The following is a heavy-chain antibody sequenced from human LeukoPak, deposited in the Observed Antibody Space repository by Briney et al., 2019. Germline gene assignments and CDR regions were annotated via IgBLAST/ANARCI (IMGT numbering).Heavy chain of an antibody. V-gene: IGHV4-59*01. CDR3: AREWIAAAGTSWFDP. D-gene: IGHD6-13*01. CDR2: IYYSGST. J-gene: IGHJ5*02. CDR1: GGSISSYY. Sequence: SETLSLTCTVSGGSISSYYWSWIRQPPGKGLEWIGYIYYSGSTNYNPSLKSRVTISVGTSKNQFSLKLSSVTAADTAVYYCAREWIAAAGTSWFDPWGQGTLVTVSS.